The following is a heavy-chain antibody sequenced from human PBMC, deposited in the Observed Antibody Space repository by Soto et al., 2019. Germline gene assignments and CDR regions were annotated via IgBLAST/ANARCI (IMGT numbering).Heavy chain of an antibody. Sequence: GGSLILSCAASGFTFSNAWMNWVRQAPGKGLEWVGRIKSKTDGGTTDYAAPVKGRFTISRDDSKNTLYLQMNSLKTEDTAVYYCTTDGVIVAPHAFDIWGQGTMVTVS. CDR1: GFTFSNAW. CDR2: IKSKTDGGTT. CDR3: TTDGVIVAPHAFDI. V-gene: IGHV3-15*07. D-gene: IGHD3-22*01. J-gene: IGHJ3*02.